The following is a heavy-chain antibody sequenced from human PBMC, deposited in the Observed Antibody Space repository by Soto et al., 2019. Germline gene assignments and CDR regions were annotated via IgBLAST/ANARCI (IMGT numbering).Heavy chain of an antibody. CDR1: GFTFSSYS. D-gene: IGHD2-15*01. CDR2: IGSSSGAI. J-gene: IGHJ5*02. Sequence: EVQLVESGGGLIQPGGSLRLSCAASGFTFSSYSMNWVRQAPGKGLEWVSYIGSSSGAIFYADCVKGRFTISRDNAKNSLYLSMDRLRDESAAVYYRAREGYVGLNWFATRGQGALCTV. V-gene: IGHV3-48*02. CDR3: AREGYVGLNWFAT.